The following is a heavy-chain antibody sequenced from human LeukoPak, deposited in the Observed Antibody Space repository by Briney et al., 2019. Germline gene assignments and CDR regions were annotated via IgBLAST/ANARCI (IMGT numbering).Heavy chain of an antibody. CDR3: ARDSSGGSWQWAFDI. Sequence: ASVKVSCKASGYTFTSYGISWVRQAPGQGLEWMGWISAYNGNTNYAQKLQGRVTMTTDTSTSTAYMELRSLRSDDTAVYYCARDSSGGSWQWAFDIWGQGTMVTVSS. D-gene: IGHD2-15*01. J-gene: IGHJ3*02. V-gene: IGHV1-18*01. CDR2: ISAYNGNT. CDR1: GYTFTSYG.